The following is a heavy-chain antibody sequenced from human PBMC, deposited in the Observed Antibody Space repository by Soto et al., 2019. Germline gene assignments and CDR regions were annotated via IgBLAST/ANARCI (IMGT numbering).Heavy chain of an antibody. CDR2: IYPGDSDT. CDR1: GYSFTSYW. D-gene: IGHD7-27*01. V-gene: IGHV5-51*01. J-gene: IGHJ3*02. CDR3: ARLLNWGSSHDAFDI. Sequence: GESLKISCKGSGYSFTSYWIGWVRQMPGKGLEWMGIIYPGDSDTRYSPSFQGQVTISADKSISTAYLQWSSLKASDTAMYYCARLLNWGSSHDAFDIWGQGTMVTVSS.